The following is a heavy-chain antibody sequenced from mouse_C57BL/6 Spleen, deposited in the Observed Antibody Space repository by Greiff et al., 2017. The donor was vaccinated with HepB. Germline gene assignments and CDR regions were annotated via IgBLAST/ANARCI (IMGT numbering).Heavy chain of an antibody. D-gene: IGHD2-1*01. J-gene: IGHJ4*01. CDR3: ARRNYPYAMDY. CDR2: ISYDGSN. V-gene: IGHV3-6*01. CDR1: GYSITSGYY. Sequence: VQLQQSGPGLVKPSQSLSLTCSVTGYSITSGYYWNWIRQFPGNKLEWMGYISYDGSNNYNPSLKNRIAITRDTSKNQFFLKLNSVTTEDTATYYCARRNYPYAMDYWGQGTSVTVSS.